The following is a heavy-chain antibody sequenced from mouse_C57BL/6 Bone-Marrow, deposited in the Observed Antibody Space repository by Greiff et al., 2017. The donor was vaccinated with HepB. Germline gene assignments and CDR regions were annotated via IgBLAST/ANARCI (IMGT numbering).Heavy chain of an antibody. V-gene: IGHV5-9-1*02. CDR1: GFTFSSYA. CDR2: INSGGDYI. J-gene: IGHJ2*01. CDR3: TRGPTPCFDY. Sequence: EVKLVESWEGLVKPGGSLKLSCAASGFTFSSYAMSWVRQTPEKRLEWVAYINSGGDYIYYADTVKGRFTISRDNARNTLYLQMSSLKSEDTAMYYCTRGPTPCFDYWGQGTTLTVSS. D-gene: IGHD2-10*01.